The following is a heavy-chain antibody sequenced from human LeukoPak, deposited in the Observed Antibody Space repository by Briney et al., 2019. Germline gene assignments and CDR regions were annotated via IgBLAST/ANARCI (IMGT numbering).Heavy chain of an antibody. J-gene: IGHJ3*02. CDR2: IYSGGST. CDR1: GFTVSSNY. D-gene: IGHD3-3*01. CDR3: ASPPRSAPGGDAFDI. Sequence: GGSLRLSCAASGFTVSSNYMSWVRQAPGKGLEWGSGIYSGGSTYYADSVKGRFTISRDNSKNTLYLQMNSLRAEGTAVYYCASPPRSAPGGDAFDIWGQGTMVTVSS. V-gene: IGHV3-66*01.